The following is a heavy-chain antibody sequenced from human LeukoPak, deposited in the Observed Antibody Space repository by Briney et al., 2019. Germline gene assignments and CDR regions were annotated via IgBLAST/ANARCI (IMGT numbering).Heavy chain of an antibody. Sequence: KPSETLSLTCTVSGGSISSYYWSWIRQPPGKGLEWIGYIYYSGSTNYNPSLKSRISISVDTSKNQFSLKLSSVTAADTAVYYCARGWYSYGYWGQGTLVTVSS. CDR2: IYYSGST. CDR3: ARGWYSYGY. CDR1: GGSISSYY. V-gene: IGHV4-59*01. J-gene: IGHJ4*02. D-gene: IGHD5-18*01.